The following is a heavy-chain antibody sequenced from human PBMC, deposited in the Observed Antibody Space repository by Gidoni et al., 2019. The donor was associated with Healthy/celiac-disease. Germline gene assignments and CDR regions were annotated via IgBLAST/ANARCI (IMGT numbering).Heavy chain of an antibody. CDR1: GGSLRSSSYY. Sequence: QLQLPQSGPGLVKPSETLSITCTVSGGSLRSSSYYWGGLRQPPGKGRGWIGSIYYSGSTYYNPSLKSRVTISVDTSKNQFSLKLSSVTAADTAVYYCARERRELHRYYYYGMDVWGQGTTVTVSS. CDR3: ARERRELHRYYYYGMDV. D-gene: IGHD1-26*01. CDR2: IYYSGST. V-gene: IGHV4-39*02. J-gene: IGHJ6*02.